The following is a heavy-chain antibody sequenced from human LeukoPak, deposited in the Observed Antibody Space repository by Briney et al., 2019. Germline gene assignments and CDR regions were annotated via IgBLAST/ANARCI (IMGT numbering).Heavy chain of an antibody. CDR2: INHSGST. J-gene: IGHJ5*02. Sequence: SETLSLTCAVYGGSFSGYYWSWIRQPPGKGLEWIGEINHSGSTNYNPSLKSRVTISVDTSKNQFSLKLSSVTAADTAVYYCARGGVNGSGSSNWFDPWDQGTLVTVSS. CDR1: GGSFSGYY. V-gene: IGHV4-34*01. CDR3: ARGGVNGSGSSNWFDP. D-gene: IGHD3-10*01.